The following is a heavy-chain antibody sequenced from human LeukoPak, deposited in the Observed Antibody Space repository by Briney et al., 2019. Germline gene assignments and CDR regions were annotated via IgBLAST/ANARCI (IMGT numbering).Heavy chain of an antibody. V-gene: IGHV3-11*01. J-gene: IGHJ5*02. CDR3: ARERFRGSYSP. CDR1: GFTFSDFY. D-gene: IGHD1-26*01. Sequence: KPGGSLRLSCAASGFTFSDFYMSWMRQAPGKVLEWVSDISGSGTTVYYADSVKGRFTISRDNTNNSLLLQMNSLRAEDTAVYFCARERFRGSYSPWGRGTLVSVSS. CDR2: ISGSGTTV.